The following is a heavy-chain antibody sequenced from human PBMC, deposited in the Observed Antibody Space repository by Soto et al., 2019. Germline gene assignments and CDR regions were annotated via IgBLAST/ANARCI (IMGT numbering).Heavy chain of an antibody. J-gene: IGHJ3*01. CDR1: GGTFNSYG. CDR3: ARDSEMTRIEFGALGV. CDR2: IIPIFGTP. D-gene: IGHD3-10*01. V-gene: IGHV1-69*06. Sequence: QVHLVQSGAEVKKPGSSVKVSCKVSGGTFNSYGISWVQQAPGQGLEWMGGIIPIFGTPIYAQKFQGRVTISADKSTSTAYMEVTSLRSEDAAVYFCARDSEMTRIEFGALGVWGQGTKVTVS.